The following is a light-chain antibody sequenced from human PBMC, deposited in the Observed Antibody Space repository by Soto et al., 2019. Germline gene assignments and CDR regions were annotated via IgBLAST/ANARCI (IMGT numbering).Light chain of an antibody. CDR3: QQYGSPLT. CDR1: EPFNSPY. CDR2: GAS. J-gene: IGKJ4*01. Sequence: VLTQSPATLSLSPGERATLSCTTNEPFNSPYLAWYQQKPGQAPRLLIYGASNGATGIPDRFSGSGSGADFTLTISRLEPEDFAVYYCQQYGSPLTFGGGTKVEI. V-gene: IGKV3-20*01.